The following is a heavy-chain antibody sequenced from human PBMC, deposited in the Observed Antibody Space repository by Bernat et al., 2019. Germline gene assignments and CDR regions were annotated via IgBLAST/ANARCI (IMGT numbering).Heavy chain of an antibody. Sequence: QLQLQESGPGLVKPSETLSLSCTVSGDSISSSSYYWGWIRQPPGKGLEWIGSIDYSGSTYYNPSLKSRVTIPVDTSKNQFSLKLNFVTAADTAVYYCGRHVARAHVFDVWGQGTMVAVSS. CDR1: GDSISSSSYY. CDR2: IDYSGST. CDR3: GRHVARAHVFDV. V-gene: IGHV4-39*01. J-gene: IGHJ3*01. D-gene: IGHD2-21*01.